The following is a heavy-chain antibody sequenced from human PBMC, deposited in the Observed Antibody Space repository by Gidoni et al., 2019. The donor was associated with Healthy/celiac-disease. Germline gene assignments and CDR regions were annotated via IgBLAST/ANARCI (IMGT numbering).Heavy chain of an antibody. CDR1: GGSISRYY. CDR2: IYYSGST. D-gene: IGHD3-3*01. Sequence: QVQLQESGPGLVKPSETLSLTCTASGGSISRYYWSWIRQPPGKGLEWIGYIYYSGSTIYNPSLKSRVTISVDTSKNQFSLKLSSVTAADTAVYYCARAYYDFWSGYYKRYYFDYWGQGTLVTVSS. J-gene: IGHJ4*02. V-gene: IGHV4-59*01. CDR3: ARAYYDFWSGYYKRYYFDY.